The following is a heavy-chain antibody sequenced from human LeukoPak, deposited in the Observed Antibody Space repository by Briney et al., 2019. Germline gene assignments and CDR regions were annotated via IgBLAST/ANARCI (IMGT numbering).Heavy chain of an antibody. CDR1: GGSISSGSYY. V-gene: IGHV4-61*02. CDR2: IYTSGST. J-gene: IGHJ4*02. CDR3: ARHRSGWLQSSFDY. Sequence: KSSETLSLTCTVSGGSISSGSYYWSWIRQPAGKGLEWIGRIYTSGSTNYNPSLKSRVIISVDTPKNQFSLKLSSVTAADTAVYYCARHRSGWLQSSFDYWGQGTLVTVSS. D-gene: IGHD5-24*01.